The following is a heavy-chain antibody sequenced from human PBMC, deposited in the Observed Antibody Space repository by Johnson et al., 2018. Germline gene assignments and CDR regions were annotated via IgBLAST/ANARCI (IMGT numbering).Heavy chain of an antibody. V-gene: IGHV3-66*03. J-gene: IGHJ1*01. CDR3: GKEGVMEWEYYGPFQY. Sequence: VQLVESGGGLIQPGGSLRLSCAASGFNVSSNYMSWVRQAPGKGLEWVSVISRGVYKSYADALKGRLTISRENSKNPLYLQLNSLGAEETAVYYCGKEGVMEWEYYGPFQYWGPGTLVTVSS. CDR2: ISRGVYK. CDR1: GFNVSSNY. D-gene: IGHD1-26*01.